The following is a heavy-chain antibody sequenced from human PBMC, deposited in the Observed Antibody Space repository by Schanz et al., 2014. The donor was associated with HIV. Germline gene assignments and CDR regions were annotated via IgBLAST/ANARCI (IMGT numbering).Heavy chain of an antibody. V-gene: IGHV3-23*01. CDR1: GSAFSNYA. Sequence: EVQLLESGGGLVQPGGSLRLSCAASGSAFSNYAMGWVRQAPGKGLEWVSAISGSGGSTYYADSVKGRFTISRGNSKNTLYLQMNSLRAEDTAVYYCARDRPVNSYCSNGVCYPLWGQGTLVTVSS. J-gene: IGHJ4*02. CDR3: ARDRPVNSYCSNGVCYPL. D-gene: IGHD2-8*01. CDR2: ISGSGGST.